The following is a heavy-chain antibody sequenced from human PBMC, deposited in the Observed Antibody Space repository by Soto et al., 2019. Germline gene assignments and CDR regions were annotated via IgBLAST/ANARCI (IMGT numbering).Heavy chain of an antibody. CDR2: IYYSGST. CDR1: GGSISSYY. CDR3: ARGSSSTYYYYYGMDV. D-gene: IGHD6-6*01. J-gene: IGHJ6*02. Sequence: KPSETLSLTCTVSGGSISSYYWSWIRQPPGKGLEWIGYIYYSGSTNYNPSLKSRVTISVDTSKNQFSLKLSSVTAADTAVYYCARGSSSTYYYYYGMDVWGQGTTVTVSS. V-gene: IGHV4-59*01.